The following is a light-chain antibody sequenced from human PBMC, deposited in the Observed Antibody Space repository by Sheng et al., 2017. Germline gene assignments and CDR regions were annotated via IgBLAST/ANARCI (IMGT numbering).Light chain of an antibody. CDR2: AAS. CDR1: QSITTY. CDR3: QLSSSPFT. V-gene: IGKV1-39*01. J-gene: IGKJ4*01. Sequence: DIQMTQSPSSLSASVRDRVTITCRASQSITTYLNWYHQKPGKAPKLLIYAASSLQSGVPSRFSGSGSGTDFTLTISSLQPEDFATYYCQLSSSPFTFGGGTKVEIK.